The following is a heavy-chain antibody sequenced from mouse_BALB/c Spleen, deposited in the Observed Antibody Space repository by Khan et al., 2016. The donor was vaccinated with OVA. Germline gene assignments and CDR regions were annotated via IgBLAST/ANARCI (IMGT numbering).Heavy chain of an antibody. V-gene: IGHV9-2-1*01. Sequence: QIQLVQSGPELKKPGETVKISCKASGYTFTDYSMHWVKQAPGKGLKWMGWINTETGEPTYADDFKGRFTFSLETSASTAYLQINNLKNEDTATYFCARDRYDYFDYWGQGTTLTVSS. CDR3: ARDRYDYFDY. CDR2: INTETGEP. CDR1: GYTFTDYS. J-gene: IGHJ2*01. D-gene: IGHD2-14*01.